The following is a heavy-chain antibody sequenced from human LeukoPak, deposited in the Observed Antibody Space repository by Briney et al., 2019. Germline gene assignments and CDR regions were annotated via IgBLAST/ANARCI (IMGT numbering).Heavy chain of an antibody. J-gene: IGHJ6*03. CDR1: GGSISSGGYY. CDR2: IYYSGST. V-gene: IGHV4-31*03. CDR3: ARCGSSSQNYYFYYYMDV. Sequence: SQTLSLTCTVSGGSISSGGYYWSWIRQHPGKGLEWIGYIYYSGSTYYSPSLKSRVTISVDTSKNQFSLKLSSVTAADTAVYYCARCGSSSQNYYFYYYMDVWGKGTTVTVSS. D-gene: IGHD6-6*01.